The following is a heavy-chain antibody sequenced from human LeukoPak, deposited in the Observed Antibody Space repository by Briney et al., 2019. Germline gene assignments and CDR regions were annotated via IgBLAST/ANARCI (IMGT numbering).Heavy chain of an antibody. CDR2: IWYDGNSK. CDR3: AREGTMVNMGGADHGLDV. Sequence: GRSLRLSCAASGFTFNDYGMHWVRQAAGKGREGVAVIWYDGNSKYYAASVRGRFTISRDNSKNTVSLQMSSLRAEDTALYYCAREGTMVNMGGADHGLDVWGQGTTVIVSS. D-gene: IGHD4/OR15-4a*01. V-gene: IGHV3-33*01. J-gene: IGHJ6*02. CDR1: GFTFNDYG.